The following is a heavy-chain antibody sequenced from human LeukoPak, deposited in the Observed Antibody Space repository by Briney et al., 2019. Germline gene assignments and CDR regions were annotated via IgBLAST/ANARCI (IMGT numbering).Heavy chain of an antibody. D-gene: IGHD1-26*01. CDR3: AKDFSGSYSKAFDI. CDR1: GFTFSSYG. V-gene: IGHV3-30*18. J-gene: IGHJ3*02. Sequence: GGSLRLSCAASGFTFSSYGMHWVRQAPGKGLEWVAVISYDGSNKYYADSVKGRFTISRDNSKNTLYLQMNSLRAEDTAVYYCAKDFSGSYSKAFDIWGQGTMVTVSS. CDR2: ISYDGSNK.